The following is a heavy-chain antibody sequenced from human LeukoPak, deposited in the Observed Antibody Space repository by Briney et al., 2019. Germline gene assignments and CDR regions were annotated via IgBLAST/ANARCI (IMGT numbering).Heavy chain of an antibody. CDR3: AGGIGYATSPVDH. V-gene: IGHV4-59*01. CDR1: GDSMKNYY. J-gene: IGHJ5*02. Sequence: PSETLSLTCTVSGDSMKNYYWAWIRQPPGKGLEWIGYIHDTRGTNYNPYLKSRVTMSLDTSKNHFSLSLKSVTAADTAVYFCAGGIGYATSPVDHLGQGTLVIVSS. CDR2: IHDTRGT. D-gene: IGHD6-13*01.